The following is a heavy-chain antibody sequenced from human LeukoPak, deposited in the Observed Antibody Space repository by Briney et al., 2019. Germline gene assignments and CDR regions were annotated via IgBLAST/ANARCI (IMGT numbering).Heavy chain of an antibody. CDR1: GFTFSSYA. V-gene: IGHV3-30-3*01. CDR3: ARDGNLGYCSSTSCYHAVFDY. D-gene: IGHD2-2*01. CDR2: ISYDGSNK. J-gene: IGHJ4*02. Sequence: GGSLRLSCAASGFTFSSYAMHWVRQAPGKGLEWVAVISYDGSNKYYADSVKGRFTISRDNSKNTLYLQMNSLRAEDTAVYYCARDGNLGYCSSTSCYHAVFDYWGQGTLVTVSS.